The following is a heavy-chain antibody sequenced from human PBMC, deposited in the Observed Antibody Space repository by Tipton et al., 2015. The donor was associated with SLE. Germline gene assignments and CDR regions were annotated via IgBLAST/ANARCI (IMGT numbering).Heavy chain of an antibody. CDR1: GYIFSTYG. Sequence: QVQLVQSGAEVKKPGASVKVSCRASGYIFSTYGISWARQAPGQGLEWMGWINPYNDNTDYVELLQGRVAMTTDTSTGTAYMELTSLNSDDTAIYYCARHPVAGYTYYMDVWGTGTTVTVSS. D-gene: IGHD5-24*01. J-gene: IGHJ6*03. CDR3: ARHPVAGYTYYMDV. CDR2: INPYNDNT. V-gene: IGHV1-18*01.